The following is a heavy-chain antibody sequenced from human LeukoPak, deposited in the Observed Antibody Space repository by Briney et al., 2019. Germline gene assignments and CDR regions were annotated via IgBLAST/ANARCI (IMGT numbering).Heavy chain of an antibody. V-gene: IGHV5-51*01. CDR3: ARHGKYSSSWVLFDY. J-gene: IGHJ4*02. Sequence: GESLKISCKGSGYSFTNYWIAWVRQMPGKGLEWMGIIYPADSDTRYSPSFQGQVTMSADESITTAYLQWSSLKASDTAMYYCARHGKYSSSWVLFDYWGQGTLVTVSS. D-gene: IGHD6-13*01. CDR2: IYPADSDT. CDR1: GYSFTNYW.